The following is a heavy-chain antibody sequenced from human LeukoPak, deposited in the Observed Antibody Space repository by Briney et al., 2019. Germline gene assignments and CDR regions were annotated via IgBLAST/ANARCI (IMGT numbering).Heavy chain of an antibody. J-gene: IGHJ4*02. CDR1: GFTFSDFW. CDR2: IRPDGTDA. V-gene: IGHV3-74*01. CDR3: ARDMWGTFDY. D-gene: IGHD7-27*01. Sequence: GGSLRLSCAASGFTFSDFWMHWVRQAPGKGPVWVSRIRPDGTDASYADSVKGRFTISRDNARNTLFLQISSLRDEDTAVYYCARDMWGTFDYWGQGTLVTVSS.